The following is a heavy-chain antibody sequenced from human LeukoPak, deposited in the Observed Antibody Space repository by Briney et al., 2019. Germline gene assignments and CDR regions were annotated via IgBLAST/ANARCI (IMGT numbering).Heavy chain of an antibody. CDR1: GFTASSHY. CDR2: IYSGGST. V-gene: IGHV3-66*01. J-gene: IGHJ4*02. CDR3: ARGLLYFDWLPTDY. Sequence: GGSLRLSRPASGFTASSHYMSWARHPAGEGLEWVSVIYSGGSTYYADSVKGRFTISRDNTNNTLYLQMNSLRAENTAVYYRARGLLYFDWLPTDYWGQGTLVTVSS. D-gene: IGHD3-9*01.